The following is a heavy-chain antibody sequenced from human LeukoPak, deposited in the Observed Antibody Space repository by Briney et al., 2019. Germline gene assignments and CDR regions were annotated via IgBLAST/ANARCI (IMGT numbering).Heavy chain of an antibody. Sequence: GSLRLSCAASGITLSDYWMYWVRQGPGKGLVHVSRIESDGTGTVYADSVKGRFTISRDNAKNTMYLQMNSLRAEDTAVYYCVRGGHKLDIETSRYYYGLDVWGQGTTVTVSS. CDR2: IESDGTGT. D-gene: IGHD2-2*03. CDR3: VRGGHKLDIETSRYYYGLDV. J-gene: IGHJ6*02. V-gene: IGHV3-74*03. CDR1: GITLSDYW.